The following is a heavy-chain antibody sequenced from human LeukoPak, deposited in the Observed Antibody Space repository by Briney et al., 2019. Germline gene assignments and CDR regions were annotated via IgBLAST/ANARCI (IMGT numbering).Heavy chain of an antibody. J-gene: IGHJ4*02. CDR1: RYTFTSYV. D-gene: IGHD3-3*01. V-gene: IGHV1-18*01. Sequence: ASVKVSCKASRYTFTSYVISWVRQAPGQGLEWMGWISAYNGNKNYAQKLQGRITMTTDTSTSTAYMELRTLRSDDTAVYYCARDPADRYYDFWSGYAKGGSFDYWGQGTLVTVSS. CDR3: ARDPADRYYDFWSGYAKGGSFDY. CDR2: ISAYNGNK.